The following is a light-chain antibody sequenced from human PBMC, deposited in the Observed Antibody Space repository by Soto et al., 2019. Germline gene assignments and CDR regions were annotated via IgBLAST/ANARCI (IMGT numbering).Light chain of an antibody. CDR3: QQFDRSPYT. Sequence: EIVLTQSPGILSLSPGERATLSCRASQSVSSNYLAWYQHKPGQTPRLLLYGASSRATGIPDRFSGSGSGTDFTLTISRLEPEDFAVYYCQQFDRSPYTFAQGTKLEI. CDR1: QSVSSNY. CDR2: GAS. V-gene: IGKV3-20*01. J-gene: IGKJ2*01.